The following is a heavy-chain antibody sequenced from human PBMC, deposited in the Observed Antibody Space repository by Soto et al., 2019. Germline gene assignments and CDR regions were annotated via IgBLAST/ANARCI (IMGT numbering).Heavy chain of an antibody. J-gene: IGHJ3*01. CDR1: GFTFSSYA. V-gene: IGHV3-23*01. Sequence: GGSLRLSCAASGFTFSSYAMSWVRQAPGKGLEWVSAISGSGGSTYYADSVKGRFTISRDNSKNTLYLQMNSLRAEDTAVYYCAKGISLLSFVPHPHDGFDHWGQGTMVTV. CDR3: AKGISLLSFVPHPHDGFDH. D-gene: IGHD2-2*01. CDR2: ISGSGGST.